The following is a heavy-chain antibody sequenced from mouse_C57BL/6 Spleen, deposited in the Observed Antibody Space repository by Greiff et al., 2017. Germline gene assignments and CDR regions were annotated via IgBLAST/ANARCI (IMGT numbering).Heavy chain of an antibody. Sequence: VQLQQSGAELVRPGASVTLSCKASGYTFTDYEMHWVKQTPVHGLEWIGAIDPETGGTAYNQKFKGKAILTADKSSSTAYMELRSLTSEDSAVYYCTITTVVAAYAMDDWGQGTSVTVSS. CDR1: GYTFTDYE. D-gene: IGHD1-1*01. CDR2: IDPETGGT. CDR3: TITTVVAAYAMDD. J-gene: IGHJ4*01. V-gene: IGHV1-15*01.